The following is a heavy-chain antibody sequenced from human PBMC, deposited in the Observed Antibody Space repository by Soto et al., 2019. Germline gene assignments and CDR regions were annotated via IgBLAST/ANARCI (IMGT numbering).Heavy chain of an antibody. Sequence: QLHLQESGPRLLKPSETLSLTCTVSGVSITSTTHYWAWIRQPPGKRLEWIGSVYYTGTTYSAASLTSRLTMSVDTSKNQFSLNVNSVTAADTALYYCARLSYCFTAGCIFDSWGQGILVTVSS. D-gene: IGHD2-8*02. V-gene: IGHV4-39*01. CDR2: VYYTGTT. CDR1: GVSITSTTHY. CDR3: ARLSYCFTAGCIFDS. J-gene: IGHJ4*02.